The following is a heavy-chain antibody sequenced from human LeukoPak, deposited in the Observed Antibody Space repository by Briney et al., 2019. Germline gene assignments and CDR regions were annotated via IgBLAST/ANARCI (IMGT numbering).Heavy chain of an antibody. J-gene: IGHJ6*03. Sequence: GASVKVSCKASGYTFTSYYMHWVRQAPGQGLEWMGIINPSGGSTSYAQKFQGRVTMTRDTSTSTVYVELSSLRSEDTAVYYCARGPYYDFWSGDYYYMDVWGKGTTVIVSS. V-gene: IGHV1-46*01. D-gene: IGHD3-3*01. CDR2: INPSGGST. CDR3: ARGPYYDFWSGDYYYMDV. CDR1: GYTFTSYY.